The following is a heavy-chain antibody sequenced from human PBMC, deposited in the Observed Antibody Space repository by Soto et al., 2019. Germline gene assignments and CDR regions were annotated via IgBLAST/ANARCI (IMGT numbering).Heavy chain of an antibody. Sequence: QLQLQESGPGLVKPSETLSLTCTVSGGSISSSSYYWGWIRQPPGKGLEWIGSIYYSGSTYYNPSLKSRVTISVDTSKNQFSLKLSSVTAADTAVYYCARRVEELAAAGRAEFDYWGQGTLVTVSS. CDR2: IYYSGST. V-gene: IGHV4-39*01. J-gene: IGHJ4*02. D-gene: IGHD6-13*01. CDR1: GGSISSSSYY. CDR3: ARRVEELAAAGRAEFDY.